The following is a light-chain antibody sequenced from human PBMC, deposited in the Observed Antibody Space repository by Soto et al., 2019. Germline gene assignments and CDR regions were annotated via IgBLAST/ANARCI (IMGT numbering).Light chain of an antibody. CDR2: LNSDGSH. J-gene: IGLJ2*01. Sequence: QSVLTQSPSASASLGASVKLTCTLSSGHSSYAIAWHQQQPEKGPRYLMKLNSDGSHSKGDGIPDRFSGSSSGAERYPTISRLQSEDEADYYCQTWGTGIHVVFGGVTKLTVL. CDR3: QTWGTGIHVV. CDR1: SGHSSYA. V-gene: IGLV4-69*01.